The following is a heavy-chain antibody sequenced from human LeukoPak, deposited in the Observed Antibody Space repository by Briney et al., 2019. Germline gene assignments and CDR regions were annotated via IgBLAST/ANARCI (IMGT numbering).Heavy chain of an antibody. D-gene: IGHD4-17*01. V-gene: IGHV1-69*04. J-gene: IGHJ6*02. CDR1: GGTFSSYA. CDR2: IIPILGIA. CDR3: ARDRVESTVTTGTVYYYYYGMDV. Sequence: GSSVKVSCKASGGTFSSYAISWVRQAPGQGLEWMGRIIPILGIANYAQKFQGRVTITADKSTSTAYMELSSLRSEDTAVYYCARDRVESTVTTGTVYYYYYGMDVWGQGTTVTVSS.